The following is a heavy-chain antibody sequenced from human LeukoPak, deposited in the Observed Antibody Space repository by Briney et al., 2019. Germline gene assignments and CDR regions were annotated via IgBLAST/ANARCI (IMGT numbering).Heavy chain of an antibody. CDR1: GFTLSNYD. Sequence: PGGSLRLSCAASGFTLSNYDMHWVRQAPGKGLEWVAVISYDGSNKYYADSVKGRFTISRDNSKNTLYLQMNSLRTEDTAVYYCAKAEGYDILTGLDYWGQGTLVTVSS. V-gene: IGHV3-30*18. CDR2: ISYDGSNK. D-gene: IGHD3-9*01. CDR3: AKAEGYDILTGLDY. J-gene: IGHJ4*02.